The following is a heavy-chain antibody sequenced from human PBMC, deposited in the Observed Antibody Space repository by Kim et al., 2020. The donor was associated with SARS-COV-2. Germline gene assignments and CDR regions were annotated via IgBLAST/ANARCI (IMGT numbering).Heavy chain of an antibody. CDR3: ARGGGGTNYGMDV. D-gene: IGHD3-16*01. CDR2: ISSSSSYI. CDR1: GFTFSSYS. Sequence: GGSLRLSCAASGFTFSSYSMNWVRQAPGKGLEWVSSISSSSSYIYYADSVKGRFTISRDNAKNSLYLQMNSLRAEDTAVYYCARGGGGTNYGMDVWGQGTTVTVSS. J-gene: IGHJ6*02. V-gene: IGHV3-21*01.